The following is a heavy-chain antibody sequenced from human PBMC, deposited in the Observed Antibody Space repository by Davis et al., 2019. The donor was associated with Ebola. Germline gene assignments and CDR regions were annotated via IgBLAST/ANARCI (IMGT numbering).Heavy chain of an antibody. CDR3: ARTTRASGWFLDY. CDR2: INHSGST. CDR1: GGSFSGYY. Sequence: SETLSLTCAVYGGSFSGYYWSWIRQPPGKGLEWIGEINHSGSTNYNPSLKSRVTILVDTSKNQFSLKLSSVTAADTAVYYCARTTRASGWFLDYWGQGALVTVSS. D-gene: IGHD6-19*01. J-gene: IGHJ4*02. V-gene: IGHV4-34*01.